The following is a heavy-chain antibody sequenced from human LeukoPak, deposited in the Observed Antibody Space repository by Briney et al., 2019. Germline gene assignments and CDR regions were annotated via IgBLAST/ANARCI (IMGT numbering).Heavy chain of an antibody. D-gene: IGHD3-16*01. Sequence: SETLSLTCTVSGGSISSYYRSWIRQPAEKGLEWIGRIYTSGSTNYNPSPKSRVTMSVDTSKNRFSLKLSSVTAADTAVYYCARDLMTNYYYYYDMDVWGKGTTVTVSS. J-gene: IGHJ6*03. CDR1: GGSISSYY. V-gene: IGHV4-4*07. CDR3: ARDLMTNYYYYYDMDV. CDR2: IYTSGST.